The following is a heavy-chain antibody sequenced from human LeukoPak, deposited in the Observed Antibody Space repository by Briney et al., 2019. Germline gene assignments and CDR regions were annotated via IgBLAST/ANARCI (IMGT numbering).Heavy chain of an antibody. Sequence: ASVKVSCKASGYTFTSYDINWVRQVTGQGLEWMGWMNPNSGNTGYAQKFQGRVTITRNTSISTAYMELSSLRSEDTAVYYCARYNWNAGGWFDPWGPGTLVTVSS. CDR3: ARYNWNAGGWFDP. V-gene: IGHV1-8*03. CDR2: MNPNSGNT. J-gene: IGHJ5*02. CDR1: GYTFTSYD. D-gene: IGHD1-1*01.